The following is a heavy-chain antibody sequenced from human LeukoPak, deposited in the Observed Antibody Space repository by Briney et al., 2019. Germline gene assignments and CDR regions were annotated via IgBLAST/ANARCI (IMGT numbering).Heavy chain of an antibody. CDR3: ARDPKSQLLLDY. CDR1: GFTFTYGY. D-gene: IGHD2-2*01. CDR2: INPYSGAI. V-gene: IGHV1-2*02. J-gene: IGHJ4*02. Sequence: ASVNLCCKSSGFTFTYGYIHWNRHAPGQGLELMGWINPYSGAINYAQKFQGRVTLTRDTSISTAYMELSRLTSGDTAVYYCARDPKSQLLLDYWGQGTLVTVSS.